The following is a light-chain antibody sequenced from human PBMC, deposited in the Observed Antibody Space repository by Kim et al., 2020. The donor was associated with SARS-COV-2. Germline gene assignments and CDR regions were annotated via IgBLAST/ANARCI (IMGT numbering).Light chain of an antibody. CDR3: GSLTTSNTFV. CDR1: GNXVF. V-gene: IGLV2-14*03. CDR2: DVT. Sequence: GNXVFAPXYQXPPGEAPSLMIFDVTKRPSGVSSRFSASKSGITASLTISGLQADXEADYYCGSLTTSNTFVFGTGTKVTVL. J-gene: IGLJ1*01.